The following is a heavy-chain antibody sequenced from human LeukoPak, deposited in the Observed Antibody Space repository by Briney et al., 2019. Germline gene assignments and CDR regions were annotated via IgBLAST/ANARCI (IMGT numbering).Heavy chain of an antibody. CDR1: GFTFDDYG. D-gene: IGHD2/OR15-2a*01. V-gene: IGHV3-20*04. CDR3: AXXXYLSLXPXX. CDR2: INWNGGST. Sequence: GGSLRLSCAASGFTFDDYGMSWVRQAPGKGQEWVSGINWNGGSTGYADSVKGRFTISRDNAKNSLYLQMNSLRAEGTALYYCAXXXYLSLXPXXWXXXXTVTVSS. J-gene: IGHJ6*04.